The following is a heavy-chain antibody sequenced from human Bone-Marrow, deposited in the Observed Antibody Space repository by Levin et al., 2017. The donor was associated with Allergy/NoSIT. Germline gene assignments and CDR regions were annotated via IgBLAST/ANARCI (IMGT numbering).Heavy chain of an antibody. V-gene: IGHV4-39*01. CDR2: IYYTGST. CDR1: GGSISSSIHY. CDR3: ARSFNDGGDY. D-gene: IGHD3-16*01. J-gene: IGHJ4*02. Sequence: SQTLSLTCIVSGGSISSSIHYWAWVRQPPAKGLEWVGNIYYTGSTYYNPSLKSRVTISVDTSKNQFSLKLSSVTAADTAVHYCARSFNDGGDYWGQGTLVTVSS.